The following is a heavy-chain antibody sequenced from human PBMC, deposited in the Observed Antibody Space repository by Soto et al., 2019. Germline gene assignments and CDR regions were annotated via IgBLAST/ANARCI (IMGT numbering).Heavy chain of an antibody. CDR3: AKLPKSSSGFYY. CDR1: GFTFSSYA. CDR2: ISGSGGST. J-gene: IGHJ4*02. D-gene: IGHD3-22*01. V-gene: IGHV3-23*01. Sequence: GSLRLSCAASGFTFSSYAMSWVRQAPGKGLEWVSAISGSGGSTYYADSVKGRFTISRDNSKNTLYLQMNSLRAEDTAVYYCAKLPKSSSGFYYWGQGTLVTVSS.